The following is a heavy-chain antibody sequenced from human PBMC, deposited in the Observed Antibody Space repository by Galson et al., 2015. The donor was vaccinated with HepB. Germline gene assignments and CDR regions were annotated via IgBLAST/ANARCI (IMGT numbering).Heavy chain of an antibody. Sequence: SLRLSCAASDFIVSDKYMSWVRQAPEKGLEWVSAVSGGGTPYYADSVKGRFTISRDKSKNMVFLQMNSLTVEDTAVYYCARGGDSSGQKKYGPDIWGQGSKVPVSS. CDR2: VSGGGTP. CDR3: ARGGDSSGQKKYGPDI. D-gene: IGHD3-22*01. CDR1: DFIVSDKY. V-gene: IGHV3-53*05. J-gene: IGHJ3*02.